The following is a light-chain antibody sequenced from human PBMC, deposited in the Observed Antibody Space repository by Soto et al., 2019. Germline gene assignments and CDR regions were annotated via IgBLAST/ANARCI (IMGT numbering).Light chain of an antibody. J-gene: IGKJ1*01. CDR2: DVS. Sequence: EIVLTQSPGTLSLSPGERATLSCRSSQSVSSNYLAWYQQKPDQAPRLVIYDVSGRATGIPDRFSGSGSGTDFTLTISRLEPEDFAEYYCQQYGSSPTFGQGTKVEI. CDR3: QQYGSSPT. CDR1: QSVSSNY. V-gene: IGKV3-20*01.